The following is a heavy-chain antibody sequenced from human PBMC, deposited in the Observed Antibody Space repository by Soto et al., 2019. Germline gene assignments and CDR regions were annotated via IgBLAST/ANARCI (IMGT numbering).Heavy chain of an antibody. CDR3: ARHRGYCSSTSCYPYNWFDP. Sequence: SETLSLTCTVSGGSISSSSYYWGWIRQPPGKGLEWIGSIYYSGSTYYNPSLKSRVTISVDTSKNQFSLKLSSVTAADTAVYYCARHRGYCSSTSCYPYNWFDPWGQGTLVT. CDR1: GGSISSSSYY. V-gene: IGHV4-39*01. J-gene: IGHJ5*02. CDR2: IYYSGST. D-gene: IGHD2-2*01.